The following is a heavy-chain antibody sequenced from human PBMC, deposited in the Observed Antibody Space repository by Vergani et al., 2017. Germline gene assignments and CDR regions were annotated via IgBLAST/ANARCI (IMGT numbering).Heavy chain of an antibody. Sequence: EVQLVESGGGLVQPGRSLRLSCAASGFTFDDYAMHWVRQAPGKGLEWVSGISWNSGSIGYADSVKGRFTISRDNAKNSLYLQMNSLRAEDTALYYCAKDLRGKDQLLGFWEVYYYYGMDVWGQGTTVTVSS. CDR2: ISWNSGSI. CDR3: AKDLRGKDQLLGFWEVYYYYGMDV. V-gene: IGHV3-9*01. J-gene: IGHJ6*02. CDR1: GFTFDDYA. D-gene: IGHD2-2*01.